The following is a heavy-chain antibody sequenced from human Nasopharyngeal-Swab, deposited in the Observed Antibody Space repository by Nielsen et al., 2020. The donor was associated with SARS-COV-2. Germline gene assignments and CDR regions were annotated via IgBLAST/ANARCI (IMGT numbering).Heavy chain of an antibody. CDR2: ISSNGGST. CDR1: GFTFSSYA. V-gene: IGHV3-64D*06. CDR3: ASAVKAHTSGLDV. Sequence: GESLKISCSASGFTFSSYAMHWVRQAPGKGLEYVSGISSNGGSTYYADSVKGRFTISRDNSKNTLYLQMSSLRAEDTAVYYCASAVKAHTSGLDVWGQGTTVTVSS. J-gene: IGHJ6*02.